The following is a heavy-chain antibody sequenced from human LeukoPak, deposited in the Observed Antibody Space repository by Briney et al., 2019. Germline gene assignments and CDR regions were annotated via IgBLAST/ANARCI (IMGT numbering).Heavy chain of an antibody. CDR2: ISGSGGST. V-gene: IGHV3-23*01. CDR1: GFTFSSYA. Sequence: GGSLRLSCAASGFTFSSYAMSWVRQAPGKGLEWVSAISGSGGSTYYADSVKGRFTISKDNSKNTLYLQMNSLRAEDTAVYYCAKRLYSWVDAFDIWGQGTMVTVSS. J-gene: IGHJ3*02. D-gene: IGHD5-18*01. CDR3: AKRLYSWVDAFDI.